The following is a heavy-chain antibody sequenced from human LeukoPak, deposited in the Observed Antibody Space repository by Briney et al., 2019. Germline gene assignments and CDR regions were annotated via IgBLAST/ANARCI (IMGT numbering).Heavy chain of an antibody. V-gene: IGHV4-59*08. CDR2: IYYTGST. J-gene: IGHJ5*02. Sequence: PSETLSLTCTVSGGSISSYYWTWIRQPPGKGLEWIGYIYYTGSTDYNPSLKGRVTISADTSKMQFSLHLSSVTAADTATYYCVRQLGYINTYKWFHPWGQGILVTVSS. D-gene: IGHD5-12*01. CDR1: GGSISSYY. CDR3: VRQLGYINTYKWFHP.